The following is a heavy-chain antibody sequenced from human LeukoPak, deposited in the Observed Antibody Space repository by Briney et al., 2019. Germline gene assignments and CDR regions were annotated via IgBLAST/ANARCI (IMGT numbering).Heavy chain of an antibody. CDR3: ARGNRLYTSSWSALAFDI. CDR1: GYTFTSYD. J-gene: IGHJ3*02. D-gene: IGHD6-13*01. Sequence: ASVKVSCKASGYTFTSYDINWVRQATGQGLEWMGWMNPISGYTGFAQKFQGRATMTGNTAISTAYMELSSLRSEDAAVYYCARGNRLYTSSWSALAFDIWGQGTMVTVSS. CDR2: MNPISGYT. V-gene: IGHV1-8*01.